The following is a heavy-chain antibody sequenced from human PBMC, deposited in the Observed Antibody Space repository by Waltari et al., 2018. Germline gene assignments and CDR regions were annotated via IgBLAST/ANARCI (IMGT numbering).Heavy chain of an antibody. CDR1: GYTFTSYA. V-gene: IGHV1-3*01. CDR2: INAGNGNT. D-gene: IGHD3-16*01. J-gene: IGHJ4*02. Sequence: QVQLVQSGAEVKKPGASVKVSCKASGYTFTSYAMHWVRQAPGQRLEWMGWINAGNGNTKYSQKFQGRVTITRDTSASTAYMELSSLRSEDTAGYYCSIMITFGGGFDYWGQGTLVTVSS. CDR3: SIMITFGGGFDY.